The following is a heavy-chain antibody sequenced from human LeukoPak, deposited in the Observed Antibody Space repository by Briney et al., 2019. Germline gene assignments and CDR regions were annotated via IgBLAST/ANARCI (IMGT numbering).Heavy chain of an antibody. CDR1: GDSISYFY. Sequence: SETLSLTCSVSGDSISYFYWSWIRQAAGKGLEWIGRISGSGSTDYNASLKSRVTMSVDTSKNQFSLKVSSVSAADTAVYYCARAYSSSWYWNWFDPWGQGTLVTVSS. CDR3: ARAYSSSWYWNWFDP. CDR2: ISGSGST. J-gene: IGHJ5*02. D-gene: IGHD6-13*01. V-gene: IGHV4-4*07.